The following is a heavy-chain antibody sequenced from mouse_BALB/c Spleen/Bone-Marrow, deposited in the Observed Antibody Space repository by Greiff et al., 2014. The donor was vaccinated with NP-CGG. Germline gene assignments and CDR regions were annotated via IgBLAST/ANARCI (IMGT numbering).Heavy chain of an antibody. J-gene: IGHJ4*01. D-gene: IGHD6-1*01. CDR3: ARRNGEAMDY. V-gene: IGHV1-4*01. Sequence: VQLQQPGAELAKPGASVKMSCKASGYTFTSHGMHWVKQSPGQGLEWIGYINTSTGHAEYDEKFKAKTTLTADKSSSTAYMQVSSLTSEDSAVYYCARRNGEAMDYWGQGTSVTVSS. CDR2: INTSTGHA. CDR1: GYTFTSHG.